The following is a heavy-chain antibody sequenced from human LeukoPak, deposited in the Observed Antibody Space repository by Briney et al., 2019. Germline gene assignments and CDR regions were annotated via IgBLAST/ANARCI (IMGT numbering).Heavy chain of an antibody. CDR2: ISSSGSTI. J-gene: IGHJ4*02. CDR3: AKDLGSWYYYNILCSDY. CDR1: GFTFSSYE. V-gene: IGHV3-48*03. Sequence: QPGGSLRLSCAASGFTFSSYEMNWVRQAPGKGLEWVSYISSSGSTIYYADSVKGRFTISRDNSKNTLYLQMNSLRAEDTAVYYCAKDLGSWYYYNILCSDYWGQGTLVTVSS. D-gene: IGHD6-13*01.